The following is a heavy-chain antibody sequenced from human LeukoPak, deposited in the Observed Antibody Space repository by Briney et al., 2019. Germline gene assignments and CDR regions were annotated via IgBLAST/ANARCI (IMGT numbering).Heavy chain of an antibody. V-gene: IGHV4-4*07. J-gene: IGHJ4*02. D-gene: IGHD3-22*01. Sequence: SETLSLTCTVSGGSISSYYWSWIRQPAGKGLEWLGRIHTRGSTNYSPSLKSRVTMSVDTSKNQFSLKLSSVTAADTAVYYCARDRYYYDSSARYFDYWGQGTLVTVSS. CDR2: IHTRGST. CDR1: GGSISSYY. CDR3: ARDRYYYDSSARYFDY.